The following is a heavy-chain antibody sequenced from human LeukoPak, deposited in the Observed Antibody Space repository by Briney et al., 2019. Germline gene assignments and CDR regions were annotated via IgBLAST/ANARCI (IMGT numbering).Heavy chain of an antibody. Sequence: PSETLSLTCTVSGGSISSSSYYWGWIRQPPGKGLEWIGSIYYSGSTYYNPSLKSRVTISVDTSKNQFSLKLSSVTAADTAVYYCARHEGTVTTSLDYWGQGTLVTVSS. V-gene: IGHV4-39*01. D-gene: IGHD4-17*01. CDR3: ARHEGTVTTSLDY. CDR2: IYYSGST. J-gene: IGHJ4*02. CDR1: GGSISSSSYY.